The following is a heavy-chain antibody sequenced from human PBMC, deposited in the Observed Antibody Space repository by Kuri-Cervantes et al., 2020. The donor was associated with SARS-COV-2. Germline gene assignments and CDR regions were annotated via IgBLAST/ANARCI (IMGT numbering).Heavy chain of an antibody. D-gene: IGHD4-11*01. J-gene: IGHJ5*01. CDR2: INHSGST. CDR1: GGSISSYY. CDR3: ARTGGFGTTVTTWGWFDS. Sequence: ESLKISCTVSGGSISSYYWSWIRQPPGKGLEWIGEINHSGSTNYNPSLKSRVIISVDTSKNQFSLKLSSVTAADTAVYYCARTGGFGTTVTTWGWFDSWGQGTLVTVSS. V-gene: IGHV4-34*01.